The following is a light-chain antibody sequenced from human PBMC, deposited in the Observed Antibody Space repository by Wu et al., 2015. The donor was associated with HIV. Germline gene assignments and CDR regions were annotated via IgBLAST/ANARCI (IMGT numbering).Light chain of an antibody. Sequence: DIQMTQSPSSLPASVGDRVTITCRASQTVGNSLNWYQHRPGKAPKLLIFGASTLQSGAPSRFSGSGSGTEFTLTISSLQPEDFATYYCQQTASTPTFGGGTRVESK. CDR2: GAS. V-gene: IGKV1-39*01. J-gene: IGKJ4*01. CDR1: QTVGNS. CDR3: QQTASTPT.